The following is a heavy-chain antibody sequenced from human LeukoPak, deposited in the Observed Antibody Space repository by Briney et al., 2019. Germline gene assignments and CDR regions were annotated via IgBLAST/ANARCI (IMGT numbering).Heavy chain of an antibody. CDR1: GFTFSSYS. Sequence: GGSLRFSCAASGFTFSSYSMNWVRQAPGKWLEWVSSISSSSYIYYADSVKGRFTISRDNAKNSLYLQMNSLRAEDTAVYYCARDGYYYDSSGYCLDYWGQGTLVTVSS. CDR2: ISSSSYI. V-gene: IGHV3-21*01. D-gene: IGHD3-22*01. CDR3: ARDGYYYDSSGYCLDY. J-gene: IGHJ4*02.